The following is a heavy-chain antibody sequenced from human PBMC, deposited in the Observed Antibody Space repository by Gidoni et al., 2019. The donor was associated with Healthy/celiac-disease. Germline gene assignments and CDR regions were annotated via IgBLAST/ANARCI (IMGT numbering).Heavy chain of an antibody. Sequence: QVQLVQSGAEVKKPGSSVKVSCKASGGTFSSYAISWVRQAPGQGLEWMGGSIPIFGTANYAQKYQGRVTITADESTSTAYMELSSLRSEDTAVYYCARESCSSTSCYTTDYYYYGMDVWGQGTTVTVSS. CDR1: GGTFSSYA. V-gene: IGHV1-69*01. CDR3: ARESCSSTSCYTTDYYYYGMDV. CDR2: SIPIFGTA. J-gene: IGHJ6*02. D-gene: IGHD2-2*02.